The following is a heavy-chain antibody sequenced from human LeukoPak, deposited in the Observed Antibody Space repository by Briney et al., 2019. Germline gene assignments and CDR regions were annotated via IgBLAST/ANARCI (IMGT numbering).Heavy chain of an antibody. V-gene: IGHV1-8*01. CDR1: GFTFTRYD. CDR2: MNPNTGKT. CDR3: ARGPNTQY. Sequence: ASVKVSCKASGFTFTRYDITWVRQATGQGLEWMGWMNPNTGKTDYAQKFQGRVTMTANTSVNTAYMELTSLRYEDTAVYYCARGPNTQYWGQGTLVTVSS. J-gene: IGHJ4*02.